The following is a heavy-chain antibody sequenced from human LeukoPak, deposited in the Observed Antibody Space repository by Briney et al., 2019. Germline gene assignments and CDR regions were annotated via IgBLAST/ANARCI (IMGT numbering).Heavy chain of an antibody. CDR2: ISAYNGNT. J-gene: IGHJ4*02. CDR1: GYTFTSYG. Sequence: GASVKVSCKASGYTFTSYGISWVRQAPGQGLEWMGWISAYNGNTNYAQKLQGRVTMTTDTSTSTAYMELRSLRSDDTAVYYCARVRMSVLVPSGSYYEAHDESDYWGQGTLVTVSS. D-gene: IGHD1-26*01. CDR3: ARVRMSVLVPSGSYYEAHDESDY. V-gene: IGHV1-18*01.